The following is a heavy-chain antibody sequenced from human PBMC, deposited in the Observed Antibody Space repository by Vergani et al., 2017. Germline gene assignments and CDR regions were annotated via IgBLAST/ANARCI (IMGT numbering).Heavy chain of an antibody. D-gene: IGHD1-1*01. CDR3: ATKSCGTPGCQIGYFRE. J-gene: IGHJ1*01. V-gene: IGHV3-30*03. Sequence: QVHLVESGGVVVQPGRSLRLSCVVSGFTSSYYGVHWVRQAPGKGLEWVAVISYDGTQKYYADSVKGRFTISRDNSKSTLYLQMNSLRTEDTAVYYCATKSCGTPGCQIGYFREWGQGTLVTVSS. CDR2: ISYDGTQK. CDR1: GFTSSYYG.